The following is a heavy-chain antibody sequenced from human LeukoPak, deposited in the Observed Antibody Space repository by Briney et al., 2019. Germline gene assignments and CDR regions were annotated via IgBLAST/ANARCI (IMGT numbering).Heavy chain of an antibody. Sequence: PSETLSLTCAVYGGSFSGYYWSWIRQPPGKGLEWIGEINHSGSTNYNPSLKSRVTISGDTSKNQFSLRLSSVTAADTAVYFCARVGYSYVINDWSRTGLGAYPTRYYYHMDVWGKGTTVTVSS. CDR2: INHSGST. D-gene: IGHD5-18*01. CDR1: GGSFSGYY. CDR3: ARVGYSYVINDWSRTGLGAYPTRYYYHMDV. V-gene: IGHV4-34*01. J-gene: IGHJ6*03.